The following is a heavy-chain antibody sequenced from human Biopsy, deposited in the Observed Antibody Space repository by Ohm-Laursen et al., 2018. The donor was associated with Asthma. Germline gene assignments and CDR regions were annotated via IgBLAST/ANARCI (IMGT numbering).Heavy chain of an antibody. CDR1: GGSISSFY. CDR2: VYWTGST. Sequence: SETLSLTCSVYGGSISSFYWSWIRQSPEKGLEWMGYVYWTGSTNYNPSLKSRITMSVDTSKNRMFLELTSVTAADTAIYYCVRAVRIEQGRARFDYGGQGNPVTASS. CDR3: VRAVRIEQGRARFDY. D-gene: IGHD6-19*01. J-gene: IGHJ4*02. V-gene: IGHV4-59*01.